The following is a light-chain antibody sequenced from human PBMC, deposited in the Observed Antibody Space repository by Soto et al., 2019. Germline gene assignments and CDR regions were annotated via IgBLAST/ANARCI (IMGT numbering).Light chain of an antibody. CDR1: QSVSSSY. CDR3: QQYSRAPIT. J-gene: IGKJ5*01. CDR2: GAS. V-gene: IGKV3-20*01. Sequence: IVLAQSPRTLSLSPGERATLSCRASQSVSSSYLAWYQQKPGQAPRLLIYGASSRATGIPDRFSGSGSGTDFTLTISRLEPEDSAVYYCQQYSRAPITFGQGTRLEIK.